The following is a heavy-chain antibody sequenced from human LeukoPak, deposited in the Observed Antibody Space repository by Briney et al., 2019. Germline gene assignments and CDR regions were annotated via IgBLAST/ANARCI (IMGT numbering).Heavy chain of an antibody. CDR2: IYTSGST. D-gene: IGHD1-26*01. V-gene: IGHV4-61*02. CDR1: GGSISSGSYY. CDR3: AREWELPPLFDY. J-gene: IGHJ4*02. Sequence: PSETLSLTCTVSGGSISSGSYYWSWIRQPAGKGLEWIGRIYTSGSTNYNPSLKSRVTISVDTSKNQFSLKLSSVTAADTAVYYCAREWELPPLFDYWGQGTLVTVSS.